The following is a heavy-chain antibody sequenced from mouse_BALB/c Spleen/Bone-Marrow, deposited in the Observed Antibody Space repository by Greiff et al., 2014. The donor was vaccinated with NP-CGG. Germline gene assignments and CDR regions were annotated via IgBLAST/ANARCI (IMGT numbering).Heavy chain of an antibody. J-gene: IGHJ3*01. Sequence: VHVKQSGAELVKPGASVKLSCTASGFNIKDTYMHWAKQRPEQGLEWIERIDPANGNTKYDPKFQGKATITADTSSNTAYLQLSSLTSEDTAVYYCARLDSFAYWGQGTLVTVSA. CDR2: IDPANGNT. V-gene: IGHV14-3*02. CDR1: GFNIKDTY. CDR3: ARLDSFAY.